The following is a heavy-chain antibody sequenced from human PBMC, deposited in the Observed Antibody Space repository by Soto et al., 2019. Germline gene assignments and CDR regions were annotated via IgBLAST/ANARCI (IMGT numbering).Heavy chain of an antibody. V-gene: IGHV3-23*01. Sequence: EVQLLESGGGVVQPGGSLRLSCAASGFTFSSYAMRWVRQAPGQGLEWVSAMSGSGGSTYYADAVKARFTIYRDNSKNTLYLQMNSLRAEDTAVYYCANDCSSTSCYTSSGHSKSGNWFDPWGEGTLVTVA. CDR2: MSGSGGST. CDR1: GFTFSSYA. D-gene: IGHD2-2*02. CDR3: ANDCSSTSCYTSSGHSKSGNWFDP. J-gene: IGHJ5*02.